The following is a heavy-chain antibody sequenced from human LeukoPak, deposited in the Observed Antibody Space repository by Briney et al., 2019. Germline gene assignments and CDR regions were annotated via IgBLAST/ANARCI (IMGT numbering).Heavy chain of an antibody. J-gene: IGHJ4*02. Sequence: GASVKVSCKASGYTFTSYYIHWVRQAPGQGLEWMGLINPSGGSTNYAQKFQGRVTMTRDTSISTAYMELSRLLSGDTAVYYCARGKTMVYCGGDCYRFDNWGQGTLVTVSS. CDR1: GYTFTSYY. CDR2: INPSGGST. D-gene: IGHD2-21*02. V-gene: IGHV1-46*01. CDR3: ARGKTMVYCGGDCYRFDN.